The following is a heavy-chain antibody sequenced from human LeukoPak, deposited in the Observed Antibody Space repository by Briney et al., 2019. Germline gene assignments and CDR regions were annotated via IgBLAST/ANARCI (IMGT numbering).Heavy chain of an antibody. Sequence: GGSLRLSCAASGFTFSSYWMNWVRQAPGKGLVWVSRIASDGRSTTYADSGKGRFSISRDNAKNTPYLQMNSLRVEDTAVYYCARGRPHGNDYWGQGTLVTVSS. D-gene: IGHD4-23*01. CDR1: GFTFSSYW. CDR2: IASDGRST. CDR3: ARGRPHGNDY. V-gene: IGHV3-74*01. J-gene: IGHJ4*02.